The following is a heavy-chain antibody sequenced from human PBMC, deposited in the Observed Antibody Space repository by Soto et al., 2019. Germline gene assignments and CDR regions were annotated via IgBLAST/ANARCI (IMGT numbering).Heavy chain of an antibody. Sequence: EVQLVESGGGLVKPGGSLRLSCAASGFTFSSYSMNWVRQAPGKGLEWVSSISSSSSYIYYADSVKGRFTISRDNAKNSLYLQMNSLRAEDTAVYYCARDLAVAGIGGDYYYGMDVWGQGTTVTVSS. CDR1: GFTFSSYS. CDR2: ISSSSSYI. D-gene: IGHD6-19*01. V-gene: IGHV3-21*01. CDR3: ARDLAVAGIGGDYYYGMDV. J-gene: IGHJ6*02.